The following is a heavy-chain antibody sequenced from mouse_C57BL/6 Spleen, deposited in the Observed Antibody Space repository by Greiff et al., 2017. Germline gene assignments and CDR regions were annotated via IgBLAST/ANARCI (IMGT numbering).Heavy chain of an antibody. J-gene: IGHJ1*03. Sequence: QVQLQQPGAELVKPGASVKLSCKASGYTFTSYWMHWVKQRPGQGLEWIGMIHPNSGNTNYNEKFKSKATLTVDKSSSTAYMQLSSLTSEDSAVYYCARLPLHYYGSSYWYFDVWGTGTTVTVSS. V-gene: IGHV1-64*01. CDR3: ARLPLHYYGSSYWYFDV. CDR2: IHPNSGNT. CDR1: GYTFTSYW. D-gene: IGHD1-1*01.